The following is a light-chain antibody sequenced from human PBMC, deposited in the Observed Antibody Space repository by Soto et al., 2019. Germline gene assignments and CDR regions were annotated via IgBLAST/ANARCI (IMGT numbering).Light chain of an antibody. Sequence: DIQMTQSPSTLSASVGDRVTVTCRASQSISSWLAWYQQKPGKAPKLLIYKASSLESGVPSRFSGSGSGTEFTLTISSLQPDDFATYYCQQYTTYSGTFGQGTKVEIK. V-gene: IGKV1-5*03. CDR1: QSISSW. J-gene: IGKJ1*01. CDR3: QQYTTYSGT. CDR2: KAS.